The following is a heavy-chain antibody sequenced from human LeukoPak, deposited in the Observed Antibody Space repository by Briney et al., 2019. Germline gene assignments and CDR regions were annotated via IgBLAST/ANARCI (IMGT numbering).Heavy chain of an antibody. CDR3: ARGEGIAAADPFDY. D-gene: IGHD6-13*01. V-gene: IGHV1-69*05. CDR1: GGTFSSYA. CDR2: IIPIFGTA. Sequence: SVKVSCKASGGTFSSYAISWVRQAPGQGLEWMGRIIPIFGTANYAQKFQGRVTITTDESTSTAYMELSSLRSEDTAVYYCARGEGIAAADPFDYWGQGTLVTVSS. J-gene: IGHJ4*02.